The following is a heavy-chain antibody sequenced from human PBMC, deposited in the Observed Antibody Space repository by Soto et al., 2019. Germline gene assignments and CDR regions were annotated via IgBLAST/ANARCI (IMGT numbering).Heavy chain of an antibody. J-gene: IGHJ6*02. Sequence: TLSLTCTVSGASISSGDYFWSWIRQHPGEGLEWIGYISRIGSTYYAPSLRSRVSISLDTSMRQFSLKLTSVTAADTAVYYCARFVVSDIYYHHGVDVWGQGDTV. V-gene: IGHV4-31*03. CDR2: ISRIGST. CDR3: ARFVVSDIYYHHGVDV. D-gene: IGHD2-21*02. CDR1: GASISSGDYF.